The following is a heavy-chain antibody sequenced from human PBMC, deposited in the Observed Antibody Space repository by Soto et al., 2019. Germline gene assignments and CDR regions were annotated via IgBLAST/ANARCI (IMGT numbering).Heavy chain of an antibody. CDR1: GFTVSSNY. CDR3: ARAYCGGDCYSSVWLDY. V-gene: IGHV3-66*01. D-gene: IGHD2-21*02. CDR2: IYSGGST. Sequence: GGSLRLSCAASGFTVSSNYMSWVRQAPGKGLEWVSVIYSGGSTYYADSVKGRFTISRDNSKNTLYLQMNSLRAEDTAVYYCARAYCGGDCYSSVWLDYWGQGTLVTVSS. J-gene: IGHJ4*02.